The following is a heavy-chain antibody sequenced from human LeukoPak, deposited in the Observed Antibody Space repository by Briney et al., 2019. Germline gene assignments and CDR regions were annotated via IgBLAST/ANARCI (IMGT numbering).Heavy chain of an antibody. J-gene: IGHJ4*02. D-gene: IGHD2-15*01. Sequence: ATVKISCKASGYTFTDYNIHWVQQAPGKGLEWVGRVDPEDGATMYAEKFQDRVTITADTSTDTTYMELRSLRSEDTAVYYCANLVVVIAATSFDYWGKGTLVTVSS. V-gene: IGHV1-69-2*01. CDR2: VDPEDGAT. CDR1: GYTFTDYN. CDR3: ANLVVVIAATSFDY.